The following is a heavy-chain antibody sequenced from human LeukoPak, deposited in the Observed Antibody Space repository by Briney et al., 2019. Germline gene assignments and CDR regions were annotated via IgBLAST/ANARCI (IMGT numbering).Heavy chain of an antibody. CDR3: ATVYSSSWYPYY. J-gene: IGHJ4*02. CDR1: GFTFSSYG. D-gene: IGHD6-13*01. Sequence: GGSLRLSCAASGFTFSSYGMHWVRQAPGKGLEWVAFIRYDGSNKYYADSVKGRFTISRDNSKNTLYLQMNSLRAEDTAVYYCATVYSSSWYPYYWGQGTLVTVSS. CDR2: IRYDGSNK. V-gene: IGHV3-30*02.